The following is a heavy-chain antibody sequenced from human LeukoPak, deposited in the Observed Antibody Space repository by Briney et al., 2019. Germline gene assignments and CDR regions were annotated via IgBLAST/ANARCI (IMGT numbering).Heavy chain of an antibody. V-gene: IGHV4-39*01. D-gene: IGHD3-3*01. Sequence: PSETLSLTCTVSGGSISSSSYYWGWIRQPPGKGLEWIGRIYYSGSTYYNPSLKRRVTISVDTSKNQFSLKLSSVTAADTAVYYCARHVFWSPLKDYWGQGTLVTVSS. J-gene: IGHJ4*02. CDR1: GGSISSSSYY. CDR2: IYYSGST. CDR3: ARHVFWSPLKDY.